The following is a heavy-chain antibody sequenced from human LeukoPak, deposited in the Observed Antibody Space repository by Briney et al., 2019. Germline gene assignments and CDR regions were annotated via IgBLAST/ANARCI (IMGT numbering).Heavy chain of an antibody. J-gene: IGHJ5*02. CDR2: IYYSGST. D-gene: IGHD6-19*01. CDR3: ARHSSGWYRWFDP. Sequence: PSETLSLTCTVSGGSISSYYWSWIRQPPGKGLEWIGYIYYSGSTNYNPSLKSRVTISVDTSKNQFSLKLSSVTAADTAVYYCARHSSGWYRWFDPWGQGTLVTVSS. CDR1: GGSISSYY. V-gene: IGHV4-59*01.